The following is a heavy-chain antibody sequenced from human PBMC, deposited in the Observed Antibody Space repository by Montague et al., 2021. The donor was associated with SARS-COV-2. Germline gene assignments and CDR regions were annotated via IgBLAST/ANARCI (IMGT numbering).Heavy chain of an antibody. D-gene: IGHD3-9*01. V-gene: IGHV4-4*07. CDR2: IYTGGYV. Sequence: SETLSLTCSVSGDSISRYYWSWIRQSDGKGLEWIGRIYTGGYVNYNPALQIGVSMSVDTSKSQVSLNVTSVTAADTAVYYCARHRITIFFGRMFDYWGQGTLVTVSS. CDR1: GDSISRYY. CDR3: ARHRITIFFGRMFDY. J-gene: IGHJ4*02.